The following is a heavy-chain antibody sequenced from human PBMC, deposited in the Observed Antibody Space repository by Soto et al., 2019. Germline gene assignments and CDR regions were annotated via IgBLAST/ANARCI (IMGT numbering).Heavy chain of an antibody. CDR1: GASISSGGYF. CDR3: ARGFVETAMAFDY. D-gene: IGHD5-18*01. J-gene: IGHJ4*02. V-gene: IGHV4-31*03. Sequence: QVQLQESGPGLVKPSQTLSLACSVSGASISSGGYFWSWIRQLPGKGLEWIGYIHYSGSTYYNPSLKCRVVMSMDTSKNDFSLKLSSVTAADTAVFYCARGFVETAMAFDYWGQGALVTVSS. CDR2: IHYSGST.